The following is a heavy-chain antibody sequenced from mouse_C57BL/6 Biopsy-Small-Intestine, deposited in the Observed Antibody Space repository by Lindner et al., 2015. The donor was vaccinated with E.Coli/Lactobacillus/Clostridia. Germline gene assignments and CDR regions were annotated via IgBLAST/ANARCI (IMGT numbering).Heavy chain of an antibody. CDR2: INPKSGDT. D-gene: IGHD2-5*01. CDR1: GYTLKDYY. J-gene: IGHJ4*01. CDR3: ARGQKIYSNKWWEWFDP. V-gene: IGHV1-84*02. Sequence: SVKVSCKASGYTLKDYYIHWVRLAPGQGLEWLGRINPKSGDTDYAQNFQGRVTMTRDTSISTAYMELISLQHDDTADYYCARGQKIYSNKWWEWFDPWGQGTLVTVSS.